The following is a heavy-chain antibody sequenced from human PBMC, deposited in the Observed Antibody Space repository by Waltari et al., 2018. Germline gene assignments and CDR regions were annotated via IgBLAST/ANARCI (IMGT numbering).Heavy chain of an antibody. CDR1: GDSITNYL. D-gene: IGHD2-21*01. CDR3: ARELPGLGYFDA. Sequence: QVQLQESGPGLVRPSETLSLICNVSGDSITNYLWTWIRQPAGKGLEWIGRLYISGSSNYNSSIKSRVTRSLDASKKQFSLKLISVTAADTALYYCARELPGLGYFDAWGQGILVTVSS. V-gene: IGHV4-4*07. CDR2: LYISGSS. J-gene: IGHJ4*02.